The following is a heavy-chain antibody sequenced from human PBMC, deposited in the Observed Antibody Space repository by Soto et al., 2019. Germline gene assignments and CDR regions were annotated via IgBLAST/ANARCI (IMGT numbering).Heavy chain of an antibody. D-gene: IGHD3-10*01. CDR2: ISYDGSNK. Sequence: QVQLVESGGGVVQPGRSLRLSCAASGFTFSSYAMHWVRQAPGKGLEWVAVISYDGSNKYYADYVKCPFTISRDNSKNTLYLQMNSLRAEDTAVYYCASEGLYSYGSGSYLDVWGQGTTVTVSS. CDR1: GFTFSSYA. V-gene: IGHV3-30-3*01. J-gene: IGHJ6*02. CDR3: ASEGLYSYGSGSYLDV.